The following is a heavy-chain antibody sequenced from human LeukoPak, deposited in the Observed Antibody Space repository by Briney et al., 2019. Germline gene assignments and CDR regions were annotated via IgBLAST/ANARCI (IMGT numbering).Heavy chain of an antibody. V-gene: IGHV3-30*18. CDR3: AKEKGIYCSSIDCSPGMDV. Sequence: GGSLRLSCAASGFTFSNYGMHWVRQAPGKGLEWVAVISYDGSNKYYADSVKGRFTFSRDNSKNTLYLKMSSLRAEDTAVYYCAKEKGIYCSSIDCSPGMDVWGQGTTVTVSS. CDR2: ISYDGSNK. J-gene: IGHJ6*02. CDR1: GFTFSNYG. D-gene: IGHD2-2*01.